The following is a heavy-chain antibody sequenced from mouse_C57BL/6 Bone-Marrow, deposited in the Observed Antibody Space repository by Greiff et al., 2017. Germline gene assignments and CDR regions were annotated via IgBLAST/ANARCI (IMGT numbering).Heavy chain of an antibody. CDR3: ASLGRGNY. CDR2: ISSGGSYT. D-gene: IGHD4-1*01. CDR1: GFTFSSYG. V-gene: IGHV5-6*01. Sequence: EVKLMESGGDLVKPGGSLKLSCAASGFTFSSYGMSWVRQTPDKRLEWVATISSGGSYTYYPDSVQGRFTISRDNAKNTLYLQMSSLKSEDTAMYYCASLGRGNYWGQGTTLTVSS. J-gene: IGHJ2*01.